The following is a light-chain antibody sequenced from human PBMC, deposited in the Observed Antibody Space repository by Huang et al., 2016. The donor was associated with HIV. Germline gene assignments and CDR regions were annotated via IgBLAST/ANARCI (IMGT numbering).Light chain of an antibody. CDR1: QGISNA. V-gene: IGKV1-NL1*01. CDR3: QQYYGPPWT. J-gene: IGKJ1*01. CDR2: YAF. Sequence: DIQMTQSPSSLSASVGDRVNITCRASQGISNALAWYQQKPGKAPKLLLYYAFRLESGVPARLSGSGSGTDYTLTISSLQPEDVATYYCQQYYGPPWTFGQGTKVEIK.